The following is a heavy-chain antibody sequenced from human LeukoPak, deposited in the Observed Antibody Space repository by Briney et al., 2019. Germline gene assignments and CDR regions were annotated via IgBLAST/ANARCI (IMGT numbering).Heavy chain of an antibody. J-gene: IGHJ4*02. CDR3: ARTLMYCSSTTCYLDY. CDR1: GYTFTSYD. V-gene: IGHV1-8*01. CDR2: MNPKNGHT. D-gene: IGHD2-2*01. Sequence: KPGASVKLSCKASGYTFTSYDINWVRQATGQGLEWMGLMNPKNGHTVYAQKFQGRVTMTRDTSISTAYLELSSLRSEDTAVYYCARTLMYCSSTTCYLDYWGQGTLVTVSS.